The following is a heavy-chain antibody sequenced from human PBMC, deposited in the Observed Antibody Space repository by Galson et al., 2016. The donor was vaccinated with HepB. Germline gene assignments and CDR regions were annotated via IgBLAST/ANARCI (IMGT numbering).Heavy chain of an antibody. D-gene: IGHD3-9*01. V-gene: IGHV3-30*18. CDR1: GFTFRDYG. Sequence: SLRLSCAASGFTFRDYGMHWVRQAPGKGLEWVAVISYDGSKKYYADSAKGRFTISRDNSKNTLYLQMNNLRAEDTAVYYCAKNDILTGYSAFDYWGQGTLVTVSS. J-gene: IGHJ4*02. CDR3: AKNDILTGYSAFDY. CDR2: ISYDGSKK.